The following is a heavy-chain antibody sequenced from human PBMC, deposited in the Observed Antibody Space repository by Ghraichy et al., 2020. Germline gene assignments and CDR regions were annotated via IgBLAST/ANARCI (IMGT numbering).Heavy chain of an antibody. D-gene: IGHD3-3*01. CDR3: ARGRRNYYDCWSGYILARPPATPGHYYYMDV. CDR2: INHSGST. J-gene: IGHJ6*03. V-gene: IGHV4-34*01. CDR1: GGSFSGYY. Sequence: SETLSLTCAVYGGSFSGYYWSWIRQPPGKGLEWIGEINHSGSTNYNPSLKSRVTISVDTSKNQFSLKLSSVTAADTAVYYCARGRRNYYDCWSGYILARPPATPGHYYYMDVWGKGTTVTVSS.